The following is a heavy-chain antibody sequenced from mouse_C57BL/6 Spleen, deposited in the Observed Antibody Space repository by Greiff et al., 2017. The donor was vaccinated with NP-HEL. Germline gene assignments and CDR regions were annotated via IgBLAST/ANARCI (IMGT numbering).Heavy chain of an antibody. CDR1: GFNIKDYY. D-gene: IGHD1-1*01. V-gene: IGHV14-2*01. Sequence: VQLKESGAELVKPGASVKLSCTASGFNIKDYYMHWVKQRPEQGLEWIGRIDPEGGETKYAPKFQGKATITADTSSNTAYLQLSSLTSDDTAVYDCASYYYGSSSFYAMEYRGQGTSVTVSS. CDR3: ASYYYGSSSFYAMEY. CDR2: IDPEGGET. J-gene: IGHJ4*01.